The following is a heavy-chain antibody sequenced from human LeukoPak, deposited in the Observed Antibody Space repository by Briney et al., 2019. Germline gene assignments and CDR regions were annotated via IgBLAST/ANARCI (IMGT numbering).Heavy chain of an antibody. CDR2: VSYDGSIK. CDR1: RSTFSSYP. Sequence: GGSLRLSCAASRSTFSSYPLHWVRQAPGKGLEWVAVVSYDGSIKNYADSVKGRFTISRDNSKNTLYLQMNSLRAEDTAVYYCARDSHLYYDFWSGYNFDSWGQGTLVTVSS. J-gene: IGHJ4*02. D-gene: IGHD3-3*01. CDR3: ARDSHLYYDFWSGYNFDS. V-gene: IGHV3-30*04.